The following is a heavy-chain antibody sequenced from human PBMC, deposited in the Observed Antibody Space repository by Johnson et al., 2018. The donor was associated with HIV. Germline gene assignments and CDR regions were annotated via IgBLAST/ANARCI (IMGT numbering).Heavy chain of an antibody. CDR3: ARKVYSSVLWWGGAFDI. V-gene: IGHV3-30*02. J-gene: IGHJ3*02. Sequence: QMLLVESGGGVVQPGGSLRLSCAASGFTFSSYGMHWVRQAPGKGLEWVAFIRYDGSNKYYADSVKGRFTISRDNSKNTLYLQVNSLRPEDTAVDFCARKVYSSVLWWGGAFDIWGQGTMVTVSS. CDR1: GFTFSSYG. CDR2: IRYDGSNK. D-gene: IGHD2-21*01.